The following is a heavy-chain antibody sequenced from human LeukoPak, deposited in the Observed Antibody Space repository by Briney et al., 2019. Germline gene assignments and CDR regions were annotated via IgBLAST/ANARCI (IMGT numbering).Heavy chain of an antibody. CDR2: ISTYNGNT. D-gene: IGHD6-19*01. J-gene: IGHJ6*02. V-gene: IGHV1-18*01. CDR1: GYTFTSYG. CDR3: ARDLSVSAVAGKAYYYYGMDV. Sequence: GASVKVSCKASGYTFTSYGISWVRQAPGQGLEWMGWISTYNGNTNYAQKLQGRATMTTDTSTSTAYMELRSLRSDDTAVYYCARDLSVSAVAGKAYYYYGMDVWGQGTTVTVSS.